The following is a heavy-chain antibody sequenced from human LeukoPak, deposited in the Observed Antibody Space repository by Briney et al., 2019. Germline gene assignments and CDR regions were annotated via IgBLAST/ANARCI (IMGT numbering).Heavy chain of an antibody. J-gene: IGHJ4*02. CDR3: ARTYSMAAMVVTY. CDR1: GYTFTGYY. D-gene: IGHD5-18*01. CDR2: INPNSGGT. Sequence: GASVKVSCKASGYTFTGYYMHWVRQAPGQGLEWMGWINPNSGGTNYAQKFQGRVTMTRDTSISTAYMELSRLRSDDTAVYYCARTYSMAAMVVTYWGQGTLVTVSS. V-gene: IGHV1-2*02.